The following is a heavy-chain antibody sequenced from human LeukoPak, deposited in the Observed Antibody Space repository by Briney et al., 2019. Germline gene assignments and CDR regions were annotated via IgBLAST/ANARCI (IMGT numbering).Heavy chain of an antibody. V-gene: IGHV4-34*01. Sequence: PSETLSLTCAVYGGSLSGYYWSWIRQPPGKGLEWIGEINHSGSTNYNPSLKSRVTISVDTSKNQFSLKLSSVTAADTAVYYCARVYRATLDYWGQGTLVTVSS. CDR2: INHSGST. J-gene: IGHJ4*02. CDR3: ARVYRATLDY. CDR1: GGSLSGYY. D-gene: IGHD5-12*01.